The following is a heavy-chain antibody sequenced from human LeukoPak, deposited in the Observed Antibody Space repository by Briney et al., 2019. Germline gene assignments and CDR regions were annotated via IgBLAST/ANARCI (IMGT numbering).Heavy chain of an antibody. CDR2: INPSGGST. D-gene: IGHD5-12*01. Sequence: ASVKVSCKASGYTFTSYYMHWVRQAPGQGLEWMGIINPSGGSTSYAQKFQGRVTMTRDMSTSTVYMELSSLRSEDTAVYYCARSGSGRYSGYDYTRWFDPWGQGTLVTVSS. CDR1: GYTFTSYY. V-gene: IGHV1-46*01. J-gene: IGHJ5*02. CDR3: ARSGSGRYSGYDYTRWFDP.